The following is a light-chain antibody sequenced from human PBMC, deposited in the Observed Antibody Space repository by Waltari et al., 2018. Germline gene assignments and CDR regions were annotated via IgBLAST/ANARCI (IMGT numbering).Light chain of an antibody. V-gene: IGKV1-39*01. CDR1: QSINTY. CDR2: GAS. Sequence: DIQMTQSPSSLSASVGDRVTITCRASQSINTYLNWYQRKPGEAPKLLIYGASTLESGVPSRFSGSGSGTDFTLTISSLQPEDFATYYCQQGYRIPLAFCPGAKV. CDR3: QQGYRIPLA. J-gene: IGKJ3*01.